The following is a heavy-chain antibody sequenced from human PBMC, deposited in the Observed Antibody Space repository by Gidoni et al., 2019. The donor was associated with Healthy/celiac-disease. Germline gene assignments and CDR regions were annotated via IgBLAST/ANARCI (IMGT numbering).Heavy chain of an antibody. Sequence: EVQLVESGGGLVKPGGSLRLSCAASGFTFSNAWMSWVRQAPGKGLEWVGRIKSKTDGGTTDYAAPVKGRFTISRDDSKNTLYLQMNSLKTEDTAVYYCTTDLIWADCSSTSCYVYWGQGTLVTVSS. D-gene: IGHD2-2*01. J-gene: IGHJ4*02. CDR2: IKSKTDGGTT. V-gene: IGHV3-15*01. CDR1: GFTFSNAW. CDR3: TTDLIWADCSSTSCYVY.